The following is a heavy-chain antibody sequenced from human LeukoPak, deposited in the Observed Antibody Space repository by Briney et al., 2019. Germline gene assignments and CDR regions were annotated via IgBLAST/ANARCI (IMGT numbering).Heavy chain of an antibody. J-gene: IGHJ4*02. CDR1: GFDFRNYY. V-gene: IGHV3-7*01. CDR2: IKYDGTYT. Sequence: GGSLRLSCEASGFDFRNYYMSWVRQAPGKGLEWLANIKYDGTYTNYKDSVKGRLTLSRDNAKNSVYLQMNSLRAEDTAVYYCTRDEGAKVATYRFDFWGRGTLVTVSS. CDR3: TRDEGAKVATYRFDF. D-gene: IGHD4/OR15-4a*01.